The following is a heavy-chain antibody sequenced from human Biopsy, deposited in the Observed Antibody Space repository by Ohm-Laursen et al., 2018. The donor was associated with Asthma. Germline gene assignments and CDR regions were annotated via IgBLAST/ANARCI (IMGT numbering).Heavy chain of an antibody. V-gene: IGHV4-61*01. Sequence: SDTLSLTWTVSGGSVSTGSYYWSWIRQPPGKGLEWLGYIYYTGGDNYNPSLKSRVTISVDTSKNQFSLRLNSVTAADTAVYYCARGPNYHGSGRAPIGMDVWGQGTTVTVSS. CDR1: GGSVSTGSYY. CDR2: IYYTGGD. D-gene: IGHD3-10*01. J-gene: IGHJ6*02. CDR3: ARGPNYHGSGRAPIGMDV.